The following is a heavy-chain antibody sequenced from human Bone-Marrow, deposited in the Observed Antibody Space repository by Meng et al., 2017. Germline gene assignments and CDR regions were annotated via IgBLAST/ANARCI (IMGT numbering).Heavy chain of an antibody. CDR3: ARDPYCSGGSCYSDDYYSSYGMDV. J-gene: IGHJ6*02. V-gene: IGHV1-2*02. CDR2: INPNSGDT. D-gene: IGHD2-15*01. Sequence: ASVKVSCKASGYTFTGYYMHWVRQAPGQGLEWMGWINPNSGDTNYAQKFKGRVTMTRDTSISTAYMELSRLKSDETAGYYCARDPYCSGGSCYSDDYYSSYGMDVWGQGTTVTVSS. CDR1: GYTFTGYY.